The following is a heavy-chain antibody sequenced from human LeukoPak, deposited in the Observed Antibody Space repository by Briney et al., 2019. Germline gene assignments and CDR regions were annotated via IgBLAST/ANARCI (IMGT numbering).Heavy chain of an antibody. J-gene: IGHJ4*02. V-gene: IGHV3-30*04. CDR2: ISYDGSNK. D-gene: IGHD1-26*01. Sequence: RSLRLSCAASGFTFSSYAMHWVRQAPGKGLEWVAVISYDGSNKYYADSVKGRFTISRDNSKNTLYLQMNSLRAGDAAVYYCAKDLTGSGSYLDYWGQGTLVTVSS. CDR1: GFTFSSYA. CDR3: AKDLTGSGSYLDY.